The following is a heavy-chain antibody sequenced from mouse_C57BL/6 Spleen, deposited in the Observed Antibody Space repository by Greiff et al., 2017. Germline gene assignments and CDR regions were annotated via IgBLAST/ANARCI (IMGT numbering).Heavy chain of an antibody. V-gene: IGHV1-55*01. CDR3: ARTDYDYDPGAMDY. Sequence: QVQLQQPGAELVKPGASVKMSCKASGYTFTSYWITWVKQRPGQGLEWIGDIYPGSGSTNYNEKFKSKATLTVDTSSSTAYMQLSSLTSEDSAVYYCARTDYDYDPGAMDYWGQGTSVTVSS. CDR1: GYTFTSYW. D-gene: IGHD2-4*01. J-gene: IGHJ4*01. CDR2: IYPGSGST.